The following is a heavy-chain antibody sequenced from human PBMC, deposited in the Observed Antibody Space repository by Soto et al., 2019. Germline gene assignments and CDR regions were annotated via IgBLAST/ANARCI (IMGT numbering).Heavy chain of an antibody. V-gene: IGHV3-9*01. CDR3: AKDSGDFWSRIGYYYYYMDV. J-gene: IGHJ6*03. CDR2: ISWNSGSI. CDR1: GFTFDDYA. D-gene: IGHD3-3*01. Sequence: GGSLRLSCAASGFTFDDYAMHWVRQAPGKGLEWVSGISWNSGSIGYADSVKGRFTISRDNAKNSLYLQMNSLRVEDTALYYCAKDSGDFWSRIGYYYYYMDVWGKGTTVTVSS.